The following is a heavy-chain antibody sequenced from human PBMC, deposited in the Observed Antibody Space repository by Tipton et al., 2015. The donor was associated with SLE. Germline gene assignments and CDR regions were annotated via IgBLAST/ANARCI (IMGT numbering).Heavy chain of an antibody. CDR1: GFTVSSNY. Sequence: GSLRLSCAASGFTVSSNYMSWVRQAPGKGLEWVSVIYSGGSTYYADSVKGRFTISRDNSKNTLYLQMNSLRAEDTAVYYCAREVGMDSSSAFDIWGQGTMVTVPS. CDR3: AREVGMDSSSAFDI. D-gene: IGHD6-13*01. CDR2: IYSGGST. V-gene: IGHV3-53*01. J-gene: IGHJ3*02.